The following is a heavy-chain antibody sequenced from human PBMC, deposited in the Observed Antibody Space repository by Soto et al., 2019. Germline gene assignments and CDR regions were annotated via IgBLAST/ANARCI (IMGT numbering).Heavy chain of an antibody. CDR1: GFTVSSNY. CDR2: IYSGGST. J-gene: IGHJ4*02. CDR3: ARGASSWHQLDY. Sequence: EVQLVESGGGLIQPGGSLRLSCAASGFTVSSNYMSWVRQAPGKGLEWVSVIYSGGSTYYADSVKGRFTISRNNSKNALYLQMNSLRAEDTAVYYCARGASSWHQLDYWGQGTLVTVSS. V-gene: IGHV3-53*01. D-gene: IGHD6-13*01.